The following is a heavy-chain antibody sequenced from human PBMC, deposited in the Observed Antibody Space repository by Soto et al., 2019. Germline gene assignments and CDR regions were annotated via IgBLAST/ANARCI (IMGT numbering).Heavy chain of an antibody. CDR1: GGSISSGGYY. CDR2: IYYSGST. J-gene: IGHJ6*02. D-gene: IGHD3-10*01. V-gene: IGHV4-31*03. Sequence: LSLTCTVSGGSISSGGYYWSWIRQHPGKGLEWIGYIYYSGSTYYNPSLKSRVTISVDTSKNQFSLKLSSVTAADTAVYYCARAPGVTMVRGVPLVIYYYYGMDVWGQGTTVTVSS. CDR3: ARAPGVTMVRGVPLVIYYYYGMDV.